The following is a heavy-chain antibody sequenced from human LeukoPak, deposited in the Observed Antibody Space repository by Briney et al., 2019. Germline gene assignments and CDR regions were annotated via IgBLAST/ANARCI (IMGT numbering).Heavy chain of an antibody. CDR3: AKDITLAYYYDSSGSNFDY. Sequence: GGSLRLSCAASGFTFSSYAMTWVRQAPGKGLEWVSVISGSGGSTYYADSVKGRFTISRDNSKNTLYLQMNSLRAEDTAVYYCAKDITLAYYYDSSGSNFDYWGQGTLVTVSS. J-gene: IGHJ4*02. D-gene: IGHD3-22*01. CDR2: ISGSGGST. CDR1: GFTFSSYA. V-gene: IGHV3-23*01.